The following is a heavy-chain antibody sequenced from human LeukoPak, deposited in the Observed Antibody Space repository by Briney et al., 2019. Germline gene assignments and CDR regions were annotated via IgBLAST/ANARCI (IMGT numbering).Heavy chain of an antibody. D-gene: IGHD6-19*01. CDR1: GFTFSSYS. J-gene: IGHJ6*04. Sequence: GGSLRLSCAASGFTFSSYSMNWVRQAPGKGLEWVSSISSSSYIYYADSVKGRFTISRDNAKNSLYLQMNSLRAEDAAVYYCARDRIAVAASLVWGKGTTVTVSS. CDR3: ARDRIAVAASLV. V-gene: IGHV3-21*01. CDR2: ISSSSYI.